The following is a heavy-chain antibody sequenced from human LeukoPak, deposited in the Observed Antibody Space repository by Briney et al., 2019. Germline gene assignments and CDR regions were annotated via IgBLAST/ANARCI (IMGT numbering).Heavy chain of an antibody. V-gene: IGHV3-11*01. CDR2: ISSSGNTI. CDR1: GFTFSDYY. Sequence: GGSLRLSCAASGFTFSDYYMSWVRQAPGKGLEWVSYISSSGNTIYYADSVKGRFTISRDNAKNSPSLQMNSLRAEDTALYYCAGGNSYYDSSGYYTLTYWGQGTLVTVSS. D-gene: IGHD3-22*01. CDR3: AGGNSYYDSSGYYTLTY. J-gene: IGHJ4*02.